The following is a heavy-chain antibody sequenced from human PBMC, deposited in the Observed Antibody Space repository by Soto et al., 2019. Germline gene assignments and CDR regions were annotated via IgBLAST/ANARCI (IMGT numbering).Heavy chain of an antibody. J-gene: IGHJ4*02. CDR3: ARGGHWAADY. V-gene: IGHV3-21*04. CDR1: GFTFRTYT. D-gene: IGHD7-27*01. Sequence: EVQLVESGGGLVKPGGSLRLSCVASGFTFRTYTMNWVRQAPGKGLEWVSGIRGFSPYTFYAESVKGRFTISRDNAKNSMYLQMNSLSADDTAVYYCARGGHWAADYWGQGTPVTVSS. CDR2: IRGFSPYT.